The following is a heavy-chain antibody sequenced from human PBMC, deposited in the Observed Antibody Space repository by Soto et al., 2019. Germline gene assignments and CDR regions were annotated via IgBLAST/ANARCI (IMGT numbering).Heavy chain of an antibody. J-gene: IGHJ4*02. Sequence: QVQLVQSGAEVKKPGASVKVSCKASGYTFISYDINWVRQATGQGLEWMGWMNPNTGDTGYAQKFQGRVTMTRTTSINTAKLELSSLRTDDTAVYFCARGDGYIFDYWGQGTLVTVSS. D-gene: IGHD5-12*01. V-gene: IGHV1-8*01. CDR3: ARGDGYIFDY. CDR2: MNPNTGDT. CDR1: GYTFISYD.